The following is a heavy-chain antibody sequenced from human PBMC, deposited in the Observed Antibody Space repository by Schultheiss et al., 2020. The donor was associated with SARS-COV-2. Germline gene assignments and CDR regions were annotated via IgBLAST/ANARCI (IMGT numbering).Heavy chain of an antibody. CDR1: GGSISSSSYY. V-gene: IGHV4-39*07. Sequence: LRLSCTVSGGSISSSSYYWGWIRQPPGKGLEWIGSIYYSGSTYYNPSLKSRVTISVDTSKNQFSLKLSSVTAADTAVYYCARGIAVAGPRFDYWGQGTLVTVSS. D-gene: IGHD6-19*01. CDR3: ARGIAVAGPRFDY. J-gene: IGHJ4*02. CDR2: IYYSGST.